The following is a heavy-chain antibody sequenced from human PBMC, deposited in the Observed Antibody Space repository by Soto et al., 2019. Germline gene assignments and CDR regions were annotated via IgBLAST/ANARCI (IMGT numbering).Heavy chain of an antibody. CDR3: ATGQQLVPYYYYYYMDV. V-gene: IGHV3-66*01. J-gene: IGHJ6*03. CDR2: IYSGGST. Sequence: GGSLRLSCAASGFTVSSNYMSWVRQAPGKGLEWVSVIYSGGSTYYADSVKGRFTISRDNSKNTLYLQMNSLRAEDTAVYYCATGQQLVPYYYYYYMDVWGKGTTVTVS. D-gene: IGHD6-13*01. CDR1: GFTVSSNY.